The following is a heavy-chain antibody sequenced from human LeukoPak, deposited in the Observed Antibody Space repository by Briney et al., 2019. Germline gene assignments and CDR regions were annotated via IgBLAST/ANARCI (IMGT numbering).Heavy chain of an antibody. V-gene: IGHV3-7*01. CDR3: AREFWGPDY. Sequence: GGSLRLSCAASGFRFTTYWMTWVRQAPGKGLEWVANIKEDGSDKHYVDSVKGRFTISRDNAKNSLHLQMNSLRAEDTAVYYCAREFWGPDYWGQGTLVTVSS. CDR1: GFRFTTYW. J-gene: IGHJ4*02. CDR2: IKEDGSDK. D-gene: IGHD7-27*01.